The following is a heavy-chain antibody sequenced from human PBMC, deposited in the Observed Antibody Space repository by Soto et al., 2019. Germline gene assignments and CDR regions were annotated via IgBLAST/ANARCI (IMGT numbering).Heavy chain of an antibody. D-gene: IGHD2-15*01. CDR3: AKDDCSICNGPAYNFDMDV. J-gene: IGHJ6*02. CDR1: GFTFSNYA. Sequence: PGGSLRLSCAASGFTFSNYAMTWVRQAPGKGLEWVSGVTRGGSAYYADSVKGRFTISRDNSKNTVFLQMNSLRAEDTAIYYCAKDDCSICNGPAYNFDMDVWGQWTTVTVSS. V-gene: IGHV3-23*01. CDR2: VTRGGSA.